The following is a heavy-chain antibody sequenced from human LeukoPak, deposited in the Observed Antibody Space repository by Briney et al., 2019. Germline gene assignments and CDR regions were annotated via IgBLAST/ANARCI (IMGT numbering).Heavy chain of an antibody. CDR3: ARDRTYYDSSGYYLD. CDR2: INPNSGGT. J-gene: IGHJ4*02. D-gene: IGHD3-22*01. Sequence: EASVKVSCKASGYTFTGYYMHWVRQAPGQGLEWMGWINPNSGGTNYAQKFQGRVTMTRDTSISTAYMELSRLRSDDTAVYYRARDRTYYDSSGYYLDWGQGTLVTVSS. V-gene: IGHV1-2*02. CDR1: GYTFTGYY.